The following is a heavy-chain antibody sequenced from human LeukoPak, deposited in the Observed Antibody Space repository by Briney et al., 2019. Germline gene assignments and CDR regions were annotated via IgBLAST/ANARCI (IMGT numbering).Heavy chain of an antibody. CDR2: IYYSGST. CDR3: VLDHYYYYYMDV. J-gene: IGHJ6*03. V-gene: IGHV4-39*01. Sequence: SETLSFTCTVSGGSISSSSYYWGWIRQPPGKGLEWIGSIYYSGSTYYNPSLKSRVTISVDTSKNQFSLKLSSVTAADTAVYYCVLDHYYYYYMDVWGKGTTVTVSS. D-gene: IGHD1-1*01. CDR1: GGSISSSSYY.